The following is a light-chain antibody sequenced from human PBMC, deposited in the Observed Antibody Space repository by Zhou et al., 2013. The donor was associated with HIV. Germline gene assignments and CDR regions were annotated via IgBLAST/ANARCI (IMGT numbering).Light chain of an antibody. CDR3: QQCGSSPKYT. J-gene: IGKJ2*01. Sequence: EIVLTQSPGTLSLSPGERATLSCRASQSVSSSYLTWYQQKPGQAPRFLIYGASSRATGIPDRFSGSGSGTDFTLTISRLEPEDFAVYYCQQCGSSPKYTFGPGTKLEIK. V-gene: IGKV3-20*01. CDR1: QSVSSSY. CDR2: GAS.